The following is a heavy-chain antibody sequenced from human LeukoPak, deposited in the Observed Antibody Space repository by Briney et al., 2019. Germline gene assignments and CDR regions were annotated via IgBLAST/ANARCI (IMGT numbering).Heavy chain of an antibody. CDR3: TTFWSSANFGAYQRPRDY. CDR2: IKNKSGGGAT. V-gene: IGHV3-15*01. D-gene: IGHD4-17*01. J-gene: IGHJ4*02. Sequence: GGSLRLSCAASGFTFSDAWMTWVRQPPGMGLEWIGRIKNKSGGGATHYAACVEGRFTISRDDSKTTLYTHVKTVKTEHRDIYYSTTFWSSANFGAYQRPRDYWGQGTLLTVSS. CDR1: GFTFSDAW.